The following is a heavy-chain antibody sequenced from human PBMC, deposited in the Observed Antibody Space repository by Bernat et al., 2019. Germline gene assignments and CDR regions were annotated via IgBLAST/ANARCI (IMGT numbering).Heavy chain of an antibody. Sequence: EVQLVESGGGLVQPGGFLRLSCAASGFTFSSYEMNWVRQAPGKGLEWVSYISSSGSTIYYADSVKGRFTISRDNAKNSLYLQMNSLRAEDTAVYYCARFATVTSFGAYYYGMDVWGQGTTVTVSS. J-gene: IGHJ6*02. CDR2: ISSSGSTI. CDR3: ARFATVTSFGAYYYGMDV. V-gene: IGHV3-48*03. CDR1: GFTFSSYE. D-gene: IGHD4-11*01.